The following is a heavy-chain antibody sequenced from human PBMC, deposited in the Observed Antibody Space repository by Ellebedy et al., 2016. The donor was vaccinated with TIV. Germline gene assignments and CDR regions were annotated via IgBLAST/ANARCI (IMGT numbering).Heavy chain of an antibody. Sequence: PGGSLSLSCAASGFTFSRYAMAWVRQSPGKGVEWVSAIGPSSNYAFYADSVKGRFIISRDNFRNTLYLQMDSLRGEDTAVYYCAKEMVSRSSLTFDYWGQGTLLTVSS. CDR3: AKEMVSRSSLTFDY. CDR2: IGPSSNYA. D-gene: IGHD1-26*01. CDR1: GFTFSRYA. V-gene: IGHV3-23*01. J-gene: IGHJ4*02.